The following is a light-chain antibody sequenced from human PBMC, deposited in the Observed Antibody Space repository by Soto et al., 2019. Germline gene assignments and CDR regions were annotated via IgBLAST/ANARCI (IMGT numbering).Light chain of an antibody. CDR3: QQYNSYSWT. CDR2: DAS. Sequence: DIQMTQSPSTLSASLGDRVTITCLASQSISSWLAWYQQKPGKAPKLLIYDASSLESGVPSRFSGSGSGTEFTLTISSLQPDDFATYYCQQYNSYSWTFGQGTKV. CDR1: QSISSW. V-gene: IGKV1-5*01. J-gene: IGKJ1*01.